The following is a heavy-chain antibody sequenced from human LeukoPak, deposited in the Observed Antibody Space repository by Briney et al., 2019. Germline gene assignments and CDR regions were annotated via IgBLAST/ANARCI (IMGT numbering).Heavy chain of an antibody. J-gene: IGHJ5*02. D-gene: IGHD2-2*01. CDR2: ISSSGSTI. CDR3: ATVPAFLLPQGGSNWFDP. Sequence: GGSLRLSCAVSGFTFSDYHMSWIRQAPGKGLEWVSYISSSGSTIYYADSVKGRFTISRDNAKNSLYLQMNSLRAEDTAVYYCATVPAFLLPQGGSNWFDPWGQGTLVTVSS. V-gene: IGHV3-11*04. CDR1: GFTFSDYH.